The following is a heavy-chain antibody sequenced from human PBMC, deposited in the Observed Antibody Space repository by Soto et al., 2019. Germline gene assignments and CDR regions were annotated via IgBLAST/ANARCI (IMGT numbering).Heavy chain of an antibody. CDR2: ISGSGGST. V-gene: IGHV3-23*01. J-gene: IGHJ5*02. CDR3: AKDPIVGAHFDP. CDR1: GFTFSSYA. D-gene: IGHD1-26*01. Sequence: EVQLLESGGGLVQPGGSLRLSCAASGFTFSSYAMSWVRQAPGKGLEWVSAISGSGGSTYYADSVKGRFTISRDNSKNTLYLQMNILRAEDTAVYYFAKDPIVGAHFDPWGQGTLVTVSS.